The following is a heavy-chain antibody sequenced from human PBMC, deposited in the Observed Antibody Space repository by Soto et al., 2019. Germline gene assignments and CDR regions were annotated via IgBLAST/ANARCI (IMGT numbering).Heavy chain of an antibody. Sequence: QVQLVQSGAEVKKPGSLVQGSCKASGGTFTTYSFIWVRQAPGQGLEWLGSVIPSIESPNYAQKFQDRVTNRADESTRTAFLELSSLRSDDTAGYFCARGSAEWPNPAFFDSWGQGTLVTGSS. CDR1: GGTFTTYS. D-gene: IGHD3-3*01. CDR3: ARGSAEWPNPAFFDS. J-gene: IGHJ4*02. CDR2: VIPSIESP. V-gene: IGHV1-69*18.